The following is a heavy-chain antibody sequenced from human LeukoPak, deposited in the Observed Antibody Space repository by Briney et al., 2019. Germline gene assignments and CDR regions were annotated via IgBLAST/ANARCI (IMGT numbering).Heavy chain of an antibody. CDR1: GGSISSSSYY. CDR2: IYYSGST. J-gene: IGHJ6*03. CDR3: ATRPVRAPGYYYMDV. Sequence: SETLSLTCTVSGGSISSSSYYWGWIRQPPGKGLEWIGSIYYSGSTYYNLSLKSRVTISVDTSKNQFSLKLSSVTAADTAVYYCATRPVRAPGYYYMDVWGKGTTVTVSS. V-gene: IGHV4-39*01. D-gene: IGHD3-10*01.